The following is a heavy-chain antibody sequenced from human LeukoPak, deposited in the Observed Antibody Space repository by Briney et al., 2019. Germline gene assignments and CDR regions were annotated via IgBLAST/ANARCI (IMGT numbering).Heavy chain of an antibody. CDR3: AKDSSYSSSWYFDY. V-gene: IGHV3-23*01. D-gene: IGHD6-13*01. Sequence: GGSLRLSCAASGFTFSSYGMSWVRQAPGKGLEWVSAISGSGGSTYYADSVKGRFTISRDNSKNTLYLQMNSLRAEDTAVYYCAKDSSYSSSWYFDYWGQGTLVTVSS. CDR1: GFTFSSYG. CDR2: ISGSGGST. J-gene: IGHJ4*02.